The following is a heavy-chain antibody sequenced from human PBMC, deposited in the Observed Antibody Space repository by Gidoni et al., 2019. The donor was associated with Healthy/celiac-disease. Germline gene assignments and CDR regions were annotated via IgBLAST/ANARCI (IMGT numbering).Heavy chain of an antibody. CDR3: ARAGHYDSSGYYNWFDP. Sequence: VHLHESGPGLVKPSQTLSLTCTLSRGSIRSAGYYWSWLRKHPGKGLEWIGYIYYSGSTYYNPSLKSLVTISVDTSKKQFYLKLSSVTAADTAVYYWARAGHYDSSGYYNWFDPWGQGTLVTVSS. CDR2: IYYSGST. V-gene: IGHV4-31*01. J-gene: IGHJ5*02. D-gene: IGHD3-22*01. CDR1: RGSIRSAGYY.